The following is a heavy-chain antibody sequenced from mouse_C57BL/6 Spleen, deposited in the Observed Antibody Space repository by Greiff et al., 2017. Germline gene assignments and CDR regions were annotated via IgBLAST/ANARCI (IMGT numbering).Heavy chain of an antibody. D-gene: IGHD1-1*01. V-gene: IGHV1-64*01. CDR2: IHPNSGST. CDR1: GYTFTSYW. Sequence: QVQLKQPGAELVKPGASVKLSCKASGYTFTSYWMHWVKQRPGQGLEWIGMIHPNSGSTNYNEKFKSKATLTVDKSSSTAYMQLSSLTSEDSAVXYCASPITTVVATGAMDYWGQGTSVTVSS. J-gene: IGHJ4*01. CDR3: ASPITTVVATGAMDY.